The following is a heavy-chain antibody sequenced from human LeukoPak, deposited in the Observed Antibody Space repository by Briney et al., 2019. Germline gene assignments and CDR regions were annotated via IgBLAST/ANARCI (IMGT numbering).Heavy chain of an antibody. CDR3: AKYVSAKGPPYGLDV. CDR2: IYSGVST. CDR1: GFTVSSNY. D-gene: IGHD2/OR15-2a*01. Sequence: GGSLRLSCAGSGFTVSSNYMNWVRQTPGKGLEWVSVIYSGVSTDYADSVKGRFTISRDNSKNTLYLQMNSLRAEDTAIYYCAKYVSAKGPPYGLDVWGQGTTVTVSS. J-gene: IGHJ6*02. V-gene: IGHV3-53*01.